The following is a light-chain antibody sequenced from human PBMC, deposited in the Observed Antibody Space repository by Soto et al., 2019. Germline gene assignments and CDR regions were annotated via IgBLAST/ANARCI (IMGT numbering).Light chain of an antibody. V-gene: IGKV3-20*01. CDR1: QSVSSSY. CDR3: QQYGRGA. Sequence: EIVLTQSPGTLSLSPGERATLSCRASQSVSSSYLAWYQQKPGQAPRLLIYGASSRATGIPDMFSGSWSGTDFTLTISRLDPEDFAVYYCQQYGRGAFGQGTKVEIK. J-gene: IGKJ1*01. CDR2: GAS.